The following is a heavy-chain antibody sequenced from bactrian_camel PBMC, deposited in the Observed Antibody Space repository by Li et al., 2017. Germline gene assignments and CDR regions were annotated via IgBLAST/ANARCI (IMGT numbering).Heavy chain of an antibody. J-gene: IGHJ4*01. CDR2: IFTGGPST. D-gene: IGHD3*01. CDR3: AADQAPATCGTLQDEYNY. CDR1: GGPYAGHC. V-gene: IGHV3S1*01. Sequence: HVQLVESGGGSVEAGGSLRLSCIHSGGPYAGHCMGWFRQASGKEREAVATIFTGGPSTYYAASVKGRFTISKDNAKNTLYLQMNRLKPDDTATYYCAADQAPATCGTLQDEYNYWGQGTQVTVS.